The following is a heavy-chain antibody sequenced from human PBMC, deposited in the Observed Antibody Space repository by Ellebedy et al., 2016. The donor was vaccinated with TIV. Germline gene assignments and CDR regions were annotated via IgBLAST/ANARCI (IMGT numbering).Heavy chain of an antibody. CDR1: GYTFTSYY. J-gene: IGHJ5*02. D-gene: IGHD4-23*01. V-gene: IGHV1-46*01. CDR2: INPSGGST. CDR3: ASNYGGNSGGPAYNWFDP. Sequence: AASVKVSCKASGYTFTSYYMHWVRQAPGQGLEWMGIINPSGGSTSYAQKFQGRVTMTRDTSTSTVYMDLSSLRSEDTAVYYCASNYGGNSGGPAYNWFDPWGQGTLVTVSS.